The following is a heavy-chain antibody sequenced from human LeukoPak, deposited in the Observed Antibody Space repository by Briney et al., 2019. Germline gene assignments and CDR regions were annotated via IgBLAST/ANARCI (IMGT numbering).Heavy chain of an antibody. J-gene: IGHJ6*02. CDR3: AREMGATHYYYYGMDV. CDR2: ISSSSSTI. CDR1: GFTFSSYS. Sequence: GGSLRLSCAASGFTFSSYSMNWVRQAPGKGLEWVSYISSSSSTIYYADSVKGRFTISRDNAKNSLYLQMNSLRAEDTAVYYCAREMGATHYYYYGMDVWGQGTTVTVSS. V-gene: IGHV3-48*04. D-gene: IGHD1-26*01.